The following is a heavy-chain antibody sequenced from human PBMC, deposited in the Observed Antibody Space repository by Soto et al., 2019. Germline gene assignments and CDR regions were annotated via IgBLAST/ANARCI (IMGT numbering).Heavy chain of an antibody. Sequence: SETLSLTCTVSGGSISSYYWSWIRQPPGKGLEWIGYIYYSGSTNYNPSLKSRVTISVDTSKNQFSLKLSSVTAADTAVYYCARMNYDILTDYYYYMDVWGKGTTVTVSS. CDR3: ARMNYDILTDYYYYMDV. V-gene: IGHV4-59*01. CDR1: GGSISSYY. CDR2: IYYSGST. J-gene: IGHJ6*03. D-gene: IGHD3-9*01.